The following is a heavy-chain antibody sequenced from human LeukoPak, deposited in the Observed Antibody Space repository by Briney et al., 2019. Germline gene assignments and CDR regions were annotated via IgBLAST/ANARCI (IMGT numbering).Heavy chain of an antibody. D-gene: IGHD2-2*01. CDR3: ARGICSSTSCYYWFDP. CDR1: GYTFTGYY. Sequence: APVKVSCKASGYTFTGYYMHWVRQAPGQGLEWMGWINPNSGGTNYAQKFQGRVTMTRDTSISTAYMELSRLRSDDTAVYYCARGICSSTSCYYWFDPWGQGTLVTVSS. CDR2: INPNSGGT. J-gene: IGHJ5*02. V-gene: IGHV1-2*02.